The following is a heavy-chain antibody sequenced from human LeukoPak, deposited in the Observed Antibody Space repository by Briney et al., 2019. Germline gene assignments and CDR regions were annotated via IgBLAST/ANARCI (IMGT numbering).Heavy chain of an antibody. J-gene: IGHJ4*02. CDR2: ISSSSSYI. CDR1: GFTFSSYS. Sequence: GGSLRLSCAASGFTFSSYSMNWVRQAPGKGLEWVSSISSSSSYIYYADSVKGRFTISRDNAKNSLYLQMNSLRAEDTAAYYCARDPYYYDSSGYGNPDYWGQGTLVTVSS. CDR3: ARDPYYYDSSGYGNPDY. V-gene: IGHV3-21*01. D-gene: IGHD3-22*01.